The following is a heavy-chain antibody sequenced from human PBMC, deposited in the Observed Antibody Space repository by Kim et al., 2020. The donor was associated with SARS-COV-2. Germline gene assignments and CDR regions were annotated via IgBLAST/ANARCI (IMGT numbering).Heavy chain of an antibody. CDR3: AKAITGETVYYYYGMDV. J-gene: IGHJ6*02. V-gene: IGHV3-30*18. D-gene: IGHD7-27*01. CDR2: ISYDGSNK. Sequence: GGSLRLSCAASGFTFSSYGMHWVRQAPGKGLEWVAVISYDGSNKYYADSVKGRFTISRDNSKNTLYLQMNSLRAEDTAVYYCAKAITGETVYYYYGMDVWGQGTTVTVSS. CDR1: GFTFSSYG.